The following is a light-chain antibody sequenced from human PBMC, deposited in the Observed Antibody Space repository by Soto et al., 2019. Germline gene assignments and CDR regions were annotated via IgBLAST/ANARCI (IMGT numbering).Light chain of an antibody. CDR3: QQYNKWPPLT. J-gene: IGKJ4*01. Sequence: EIVITQSPATLSVSPGGRVTLSCRASQSVNNDLAWYQQKPGQAPRLLIYGASTRATGIPARFSGSGSGTEFTLTISSLQSEDFAVYYCQQYNKWPPLTFGGGTKVDIK. CDR2: GAS. CDR1: QSVNND. V-gene: IGKV3-15*01.